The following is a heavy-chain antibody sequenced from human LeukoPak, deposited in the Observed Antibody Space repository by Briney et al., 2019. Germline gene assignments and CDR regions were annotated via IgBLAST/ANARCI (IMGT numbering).Heavy chain of an antibody. V-gene: IGHV3-48*03. CDR2: ISSSGSTI. D-gene: IGHD3-22*01. Sequence: PGGSLRLSCAASGFTFSSYEMNWVRQAPGKGLEWVSYISSSGSTIYYADSVKGRFTISRDNAKNSLYLQMNSLRAEDTAVYYCARDQYYYDSPDAFDIWGQGTMVTVSS. CDR3: ARDQYYYDSPDAFDI. J-gene: IGHJ3*02. CDR1: GFTFSSYE.